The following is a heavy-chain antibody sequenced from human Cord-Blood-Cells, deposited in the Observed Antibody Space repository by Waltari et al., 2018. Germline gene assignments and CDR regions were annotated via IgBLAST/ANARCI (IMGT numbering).Heavy chain of an antibody. D-gene: IGHD4-4*01. CDR2: IYYSGST. CDR3: ARGRSNYDGY. CDR1: GGYNSSGGSY. V-gene: IGHV4-31*03. Sequence: QVQLQESGPGPLKPSQTLSLTCTVSGGYNSSGGSYWSWIRQHPGKGLEWIGYIYYSGSTYYNPSLKSRVTISVDTSKNQFSLKLSSVTAADTAVYYCARGRSNYDGYWGQGTLVTVSS. J-gene: IGHJ4*02.